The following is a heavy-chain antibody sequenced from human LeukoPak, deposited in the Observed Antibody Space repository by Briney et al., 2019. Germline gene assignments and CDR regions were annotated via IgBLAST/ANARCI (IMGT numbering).Heavy chain of an antibody. CDR2: IHTSGST. CDR3: ARDERYCSSTSCYFRFDP. Sequence: PSQTLSLTCTVSGGSISSGSYYWSWIRQPAGKGLEWIGRIHTSGSTNYNPSLKSRVTISVDTSKNQFSLKLSSVTAADTAVYYCARDERYCSSTSCYFRFDPWGQGTLVTVSS. CDR1: GGSISSGSYY. D-gene: IGHD2-2*01. V-gene: IGHV4-61*02. J-gene: IGHJ5*02.